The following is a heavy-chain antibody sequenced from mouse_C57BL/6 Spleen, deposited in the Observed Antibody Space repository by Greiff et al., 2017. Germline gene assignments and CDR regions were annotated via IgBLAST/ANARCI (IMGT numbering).Heavy chain of an antibody. CDR2: IDPSDSYT. CDR3: ARGSYYSNSDLFAY. D-gene: IGHD2-5*01. V-gene: IGHV1-50*01. Sequence: QVQLQQPGAELVKPGASVKLSCKASGYTFTSYWMPWVKQRPGQGLEWIGEIDPSDSYTNYNQKFKGKATLTVYTSSSTAYRQLSSLTSEDSAVYYCARGSYYSNSDLFAYWGQGTLGTVSA. J-gene: IGHJ3*01. CDR1: GYTFTSYW.